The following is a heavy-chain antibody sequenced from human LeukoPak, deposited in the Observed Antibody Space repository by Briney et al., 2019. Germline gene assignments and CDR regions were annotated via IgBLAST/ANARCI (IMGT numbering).Heavy chain of an antibody. CDR2: IKQDGSEK. CDR1: GFTFSSYW. Sequence: GGSLRLSCAASGFTFSSYWMSWVRQAPGKGLEWVANIKQDGSEKYYVDSVKGRFTISRDNAKNSLYLQMNSLRAEDTAVYYCASLRTVYCSGGSCYSSYYYYGMDVWGQGTTVTVSS. V-gene: IGHV3-7*01. CDR3: ASLRTVYCSGGSCYSSYYYYGMDV. D-gene: IGHD2-15*01. J-gene: IGHJ6*02.